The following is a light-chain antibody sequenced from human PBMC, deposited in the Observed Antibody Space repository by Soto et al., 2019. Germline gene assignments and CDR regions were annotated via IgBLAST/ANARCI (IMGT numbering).Light chain of an antibody. CDR3: CSYTRSGTLI. V-gene: IGLV2-14*01. Sequence: QSVLPQPASVSGAPGQSITISCVGTSGDIGDYNYVSWYQQHPGKVPKVIIYDVSNRPSGVSYRFSGTKSGNTASLTVSGLQAEDEADYYCCSYTRSGTLIFGTGTQLTVL. J-gene: IGLJ1*01. CDR2: DVS. CDR1: SGDIGDYNY.